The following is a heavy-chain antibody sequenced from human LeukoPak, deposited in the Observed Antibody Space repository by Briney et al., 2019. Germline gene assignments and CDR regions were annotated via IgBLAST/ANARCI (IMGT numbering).Heavy chain of an antibody. CDR1: GFTFSSYA. V-gene: IGHV3-23*01. J-gene: IGHJ4*02. CDR3: AKSPNYYDSSGLDY. CDR2: ISGSGGRT. D-gene: IGHD3-22*01. Sequence: GGSLRLSCAASGFTFSSYAMSWVRQAPGKGLEWVSGISGSGGRTDYADSVKGRFIISRDNSKNTLYPQMNSLRAEDTAVYYCAKSPNYYDSSGLDYWGQGTLVTVSS.